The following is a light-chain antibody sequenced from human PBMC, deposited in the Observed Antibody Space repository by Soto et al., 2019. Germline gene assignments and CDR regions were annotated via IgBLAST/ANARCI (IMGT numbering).Light chain of an antibody. J-gene: IGKJ2*02. CDR2: GAS. V-gene: IGKV3-15*01. CDR3: QQYNSYSCT. CDR1: ESVNNH. Sequence: ERVMTQSPATLSVSPGEGATLSCRASESVNNHLAWYQQKPDLPPRLLIYGASTRATGVPARFIGSGSGTEFTLTISSLQSEDFATYYCQQYNSYSCTFGQGTKLEIK.